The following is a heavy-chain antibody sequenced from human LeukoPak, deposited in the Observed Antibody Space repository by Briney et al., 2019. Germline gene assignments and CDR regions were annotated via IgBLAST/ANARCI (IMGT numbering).Heavy chain of an antibody. J-gene: IGHJ3*02. CDR3: ARLGGYCSGTTCYSSGIDAFDS. V-gene: IGHV4-39*01. CDR1: GGSISSSSYY. D-gene: IGHD2-2*01. CDR2: IYYSGST. Sequence: SETLSLTCTVSGGSISSSSYYWGWIRQPPGKGLEWIGSIYYSGSTYYNPSLKSRVTISVDTSKNQFSLKLSSVTAADTAVYYCARLGGYCSGTTCYSSGIDAFDSWGQGTMVTVSS.